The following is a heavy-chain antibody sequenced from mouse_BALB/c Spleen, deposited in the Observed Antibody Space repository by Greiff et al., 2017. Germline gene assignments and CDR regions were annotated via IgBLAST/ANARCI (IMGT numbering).Heavy chain of an antibody. CDR1: GDSITSGY. CDR3: ARIYYDPLYAMDY. D-gene: IGHD2-4*01. V-gene: IGHV3-8*02. J-gene: IGHJ4*01. CDR2: ISYSGST. Sequence: EVKLQESGPSLVKPSQTLSLTCSVTGDSITSGYWNWIRKFPGNKLEYMGYISYSGSTYYNPSLKSRISITRDTSKNQYYLQLNSVTTEDTATYYCARIYYDPLYAMDYWGQGTSVTVSS.